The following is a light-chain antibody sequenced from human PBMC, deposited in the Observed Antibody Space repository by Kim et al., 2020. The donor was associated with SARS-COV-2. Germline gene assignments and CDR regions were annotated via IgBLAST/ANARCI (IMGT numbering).Light chain of an antibody. Sequence: ATINCKSSQSLLYSSNNKNYLAWYQKKAGQPPKLLIYRASTRESGVPDRFSGSGSGTDFTLTISSLQAEDVAVYYCQQYYSTPPTFGQGTKVDIK. J-gene: IGKJ1*01. CDR1: QSLLYSSNNKNY. CDR3: QQYYSTPPT. CDR2: RAS. V-gene: IGKV4-1*01.